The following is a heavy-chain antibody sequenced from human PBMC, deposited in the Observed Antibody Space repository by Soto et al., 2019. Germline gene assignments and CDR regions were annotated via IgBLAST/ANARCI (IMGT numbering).Heavy chain of an antibody. CDR1: EFTFRIFA. D-gene: IGHD1-26*01. J-gene: IGHJ6*02. CDR3: ARGDREDITEVVGVRPGEYSMDV. V-gene: IGHV3-30-3*01. CDR2: ISYDGSRK. Sequence: QVHLVESGGGVVQPGSSLRLSCAASEFTFRIFAMHWLRQSPGKGLEWVAVISYDGSRKADSVKGRFTVSRDNSWNTLYLKMNSLRAEDKAIYYCARGDREDITEVVGVRPGEYSMDVWGQGTTVTVSS.